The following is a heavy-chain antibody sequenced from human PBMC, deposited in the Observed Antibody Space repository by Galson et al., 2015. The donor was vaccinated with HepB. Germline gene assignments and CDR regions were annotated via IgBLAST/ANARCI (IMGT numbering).Heavy chain of an antibody. CDR3: ARDYYYDSSGYRKYYYYGMDV. CDR1: GYTFTNYG. Sequence: SVKVSCKAPGYTFTNYGISWVRQAPGQGLEWMGWISAYNGNTNYAQKLQGRVTMTTDTSTSTAYMELRSLRSDDTAVYYCARDYYYDSSGYRKYYYYGMDVWGQGTTVTVSS. D-gene: IGHD3-22*01. CDR2: ISAYNGNT. J-gene: IGHJ6*02. V-gene: IGHV1-18*01.